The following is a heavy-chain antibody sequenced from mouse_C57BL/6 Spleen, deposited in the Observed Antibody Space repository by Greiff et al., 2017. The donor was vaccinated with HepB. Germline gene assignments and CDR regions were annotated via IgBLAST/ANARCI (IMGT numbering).Heavy chain of an antibody. CDR1: GYTFTDYY. CDR2: INPNNGGT. Sequence: QLQQSGPELVKPGASVKISCKASGYTFTDYYMNWVKQSHGKSLEWIGDINPNNGGTSYNQKFKGKATLTVDKSSSTAYMELRSLTSEDSAVYYCARSYYDSAWFAYWGQGTLVTVSA. CDR3: ARSYYDSAWFAY. J-gene: IGHJ3*01. V-gene: IGHV1-26*01. D-gene: IGHD2-4*01.